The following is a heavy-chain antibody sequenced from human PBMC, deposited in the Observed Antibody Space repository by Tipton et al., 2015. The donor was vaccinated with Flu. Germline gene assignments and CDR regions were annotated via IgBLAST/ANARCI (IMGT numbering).Heavy chain of an antibody. CDR3: ARDSQYYDSSGYYHDAFDD. J-gene: IGHJ3*01. CDR1: GFTFSDYY. CDR2: ISSSGSTI. V-gene: IGHV3-11*01. Sequence: QVQLVQSGGGLVKPGGSLRLSCAASGFTFSDYYMSWIRQAPGKGLEWVSYISSSGSTIYYADSVKGRFTISRDNAKNSLYLQMNSLRAEDTAVYYCARDSQYYDSSGYYHDAFDDWGQGGMVTVSS. D-gene: IGHD3-22*01.